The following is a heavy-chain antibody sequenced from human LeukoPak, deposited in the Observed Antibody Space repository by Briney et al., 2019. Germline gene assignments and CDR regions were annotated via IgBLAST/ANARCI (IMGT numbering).Heavy chain of an antibody. CDR2: MSGNGANT. D-gene: IGHD5-18*01. J-gene: IGHJ4*02. Sequence: GGSLRLSCAASGFSFSTSAMTWVRQAPGMGLEYVSAMSGNGANTYYADSVKGRFTISRDISKNTLYLQMSSLRAEDTAIYYCAKDHGRSYGWYSFDHWGQGILVTVSP. CDR1: GFSFSTSA. CDR3: AKDHGRSYGWYSFDH. V-gene: IGHV3-23*01.